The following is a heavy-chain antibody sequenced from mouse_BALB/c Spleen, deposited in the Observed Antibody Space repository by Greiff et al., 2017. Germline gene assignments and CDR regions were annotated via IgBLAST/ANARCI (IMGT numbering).Heavy chain of an antibody. D-gene: IGHD2-14*01. CDR3: ARRDYRYEGYAMDY. CDR2: ISYDGSN. CDR1: GYSITSGYY. V-gene: IGHV3-6*02. J-gene: IGHJ4*01. Sequence: EVKLQESGPGLVKPSQSLSLTCSVTGYSITSGYYWNWIRQFPGNKLEWMGYISYDGSNNYNPSLKNRISITRDTSKNQFFLKLNSVTTEDTATYYCARRDYRYEGYAMDYWGQGTSVTVSS.